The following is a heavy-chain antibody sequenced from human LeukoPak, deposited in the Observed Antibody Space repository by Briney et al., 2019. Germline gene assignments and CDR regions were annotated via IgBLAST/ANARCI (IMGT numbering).Heavy chain of an antibody. J-gene: IGHJ4*02. D-gene: IGHD3-9*01. CDR1: GGTFSSYA. Sequence: SVKVSCKASGGTFSSYAISWVRQAPGQGLEWMGGIIPIFGTANYAQKFQGRVTITADESTSTAYMELSSLRAEDTAVYYCARDTLNGPFVISLDYWGQGALVTVSS. V-gene: IGHV1-69*13. CDR3: ARDTLNGPFVISLDY. CDR2: IIPIFGTA.